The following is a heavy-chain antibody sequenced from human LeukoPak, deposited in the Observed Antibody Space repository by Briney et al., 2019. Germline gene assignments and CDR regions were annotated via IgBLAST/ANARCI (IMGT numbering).Heavy chain of an antibody. D-gene: IGHD3-10*01. CDR1: GFTFDDYA. Sequence: PGGSLRLSCAASGFTFDDYAMHWVRQAPGKGLEWVSGISWNSGSIGYADSVKGRFTISRDNAKNSLYLQMNSLRAEDTALYYCAKDIGRPKWFGELLYAFDIWDQGTMVTVSS. V-gene: IGHV3-9*01. CDR2: ISWNSGSI. CDR3: AKDIGRPKWFGELLYAFDI. J-gene: IGHJ3*02.